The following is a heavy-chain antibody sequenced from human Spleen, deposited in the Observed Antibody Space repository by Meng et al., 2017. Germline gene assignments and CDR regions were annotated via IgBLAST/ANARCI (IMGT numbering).Heavy chain of an antibody. CDR1: GFTFSSYA. D-gene: IGHD6-13*01. CDR3: AKSGIAAAGTDFDY. CDR2: ISGSGGST. V-gene: IGHV3-23*01. J-gene: IGHJ4*02. Sequence: GESLKISCAASGFTFSSYAMSWVRQAPGKGLEWVSAISGSGGSTYYADSVKGRFTISRDNSKNTLYLQMNSLRAEDTAVYYCAKSGIAAAGTDFDYWGQGTLVTVSS.